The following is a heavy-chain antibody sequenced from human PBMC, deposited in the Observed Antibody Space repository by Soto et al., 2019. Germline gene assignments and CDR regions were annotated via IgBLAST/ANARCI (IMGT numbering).Heavy chain of an antibody. V-gene: IGHV4-61*01. CDR3: ARANYYYGMDV. Sequence: SETLSLTCTVSGGSVSSGSHYWSWIRQPPGKGLEWIGYIYYSGSTNYNPSLKSRVTISVDTSKNQFSLKLSSVTAADTAVYYCARANYYYGMDVWGQGTTVTVSS. CDR2: IYYSGST. J-gene: IGHJ6*02. CDR1: GGSVSSGSHY.